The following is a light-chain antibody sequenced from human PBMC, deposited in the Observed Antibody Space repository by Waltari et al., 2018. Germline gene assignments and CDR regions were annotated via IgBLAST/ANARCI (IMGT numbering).Light chain of an antibody. CDR1: GSGCS. CDR2: EVS. Sequence: QSALTQPPSASGSPGQSVTIFCTGTGSGCSVPWYQQHPGKAPKLMIYEVSKRPSGVPDRFSGSKSGNTASLTVSGLQAEDEGDYYCSSDAVSNNFYDFGSGTKVTVL. CDR3: SSDAVSNNFYD. J-gene: IGLJ1*01. V-gene: IGLV2-8*01.